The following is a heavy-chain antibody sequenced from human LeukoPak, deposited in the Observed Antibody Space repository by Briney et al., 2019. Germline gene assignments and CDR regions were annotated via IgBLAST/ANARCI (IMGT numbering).Heavy chain of an antibody. Sequence: GGSLRLSCAASGFTFSSYGMHWVRQAPGKGLEWVAVISYDGSNKYYADSVKGRFTISRDNSKNTLYLQMNSLRAEDTAVYYCASLLLWFGELPFYWGQGTLVTVSS. CDR1: GFTFSSYG. V-gene: IGHV3-30*03. D-gene: IGHD3-10*01. CDR3: ASLLLWFGELPFY. CDR2: ISYDGSNK. J-gene: IGHJ4*02.